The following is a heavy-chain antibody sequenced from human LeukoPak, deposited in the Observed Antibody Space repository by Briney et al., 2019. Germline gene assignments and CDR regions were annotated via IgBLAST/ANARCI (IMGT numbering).Heavy chain of an antibody. CDR2: IGSSGSPT. D-gene: IGHD1-26*01. CDR3: ARDPSGTYYPRVSGALDI. Sequence: GGSLRLSCAASGFAFSSYNMNWVRQAPGKGLEWISYIGSSGSPTHYADSVGGRFTISRDNAKNSLYLQMDSLRAEDTAVYYCARDPSGTYYPRVSGALDIWGQGTMVTVSS. V-gene: IGHV3-48*03. CDR1: GFAFSSYN. J-gene: IGHJ3*02.